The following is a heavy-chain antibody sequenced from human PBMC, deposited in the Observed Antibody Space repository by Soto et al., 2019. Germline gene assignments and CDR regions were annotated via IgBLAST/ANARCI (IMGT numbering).Heavy chain of an antibody. CDR1: GYAFTSYG. D-gene: IGHD3-10*01. Sequence: QVQLVQSGPEVKNPGASVRVSCMTSGYAFTSYGVNWVRQVPGQGLEWMGWIAPHSGRTTYLPKFQGRVTITADPFTNTAYMELTSLSSDDTGIYFCARAATGSYHSAYWGQGTVVTVSA. V-gene: IGHV1-18*04. CDR3: ARAATGSYHSAY. J-gene: IGHJ4*02. CDR2: IAPHSGRT.